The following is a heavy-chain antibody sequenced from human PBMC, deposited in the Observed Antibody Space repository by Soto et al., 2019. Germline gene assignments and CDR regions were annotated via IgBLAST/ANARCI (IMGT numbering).Heavy chain of an antibody. V-gene: IGHV3-23*01. CDR3: AKEPYYDFWSGYYYYFDY. CDR1: GFTFSSYA. CDR2: ISGSGGST. D-gene: IGHD3-3*01. Sequence: PGGSLRLSCAASGFTFSSYAMSWVRQAPGKGLEWVSAISGSGGSTYYADSVKGRFTISRDNSKNTLYLQMNSLRAEDTAVYYCAKEPYYDFWSGYYYYFDYWGQGTLVTVSS. J-gene: IGHJ4*02.